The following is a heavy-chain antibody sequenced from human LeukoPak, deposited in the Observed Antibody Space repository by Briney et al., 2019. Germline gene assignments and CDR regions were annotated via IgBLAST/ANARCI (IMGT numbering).Heavy chain of an antibody. CDR3: ARVLDGSNDC. CDR2: ISTTATTI. CDR1: GFTFSDYY. V-gene: IGHV3-11*01. Sequence: PGWSLTLSCVASGFTFSDYYMSWIRQPRGKGLEGVSYISTTATTIYYADSVKGRFTISRDNAKNSLHLQMNSLRADDTAVYYCARVLDGSNDCWGQGTLVTVSS. J-gene: IGHJ4*02. D-gene: IGHD2/OR15-2a*01.